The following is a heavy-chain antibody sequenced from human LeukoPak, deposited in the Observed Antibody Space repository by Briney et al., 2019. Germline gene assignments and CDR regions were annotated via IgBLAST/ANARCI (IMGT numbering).Heavy chain of an antibody. CDR3: ARGAYDYVWGSYRYIGEGHYFDY. J-gene: IGHJ4*02. CDR1: GYTFTSYD. CDR2: MNPNSGNT. Sequence: ASVKVSCKASGYTFTSYDINWVRQATGQGLEWMGWMNPNSGNTGYAQKFQGRVTITRNTSISTAYMELSSLRSEDTAVYYCARGAYDYVWGSYRYIGEGHYFDYWGQGTLVTVSS. V-gene: IGHV1-8*03. D-gene: IGHD3-16*02.